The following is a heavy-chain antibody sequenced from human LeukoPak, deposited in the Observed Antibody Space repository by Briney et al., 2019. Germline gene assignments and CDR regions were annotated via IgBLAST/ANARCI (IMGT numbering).Heavy chain of an antibody. D-gene: IGHD3-10*01. CDR3: ARYYGSGSYWGNVEAFDI. Sequence: SETLSLTCSISGDYMGFYFWSWIRQPAGKGLEWIGRIYSSGSTHHNPSLKSRVTMSVDTSKNQFSLNLSSVTAADTAVYYCARYYGSGSYWGNVEAFDIWGQGTMVTVSS. J-gene: IGHJ3*02. CDR1: GDYMGFYF. CDR2: IYSSGST. V-gene: IGHV4-4*07.